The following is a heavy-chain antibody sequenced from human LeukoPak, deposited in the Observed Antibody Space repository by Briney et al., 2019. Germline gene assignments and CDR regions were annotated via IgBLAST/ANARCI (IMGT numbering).Heavy chain of an antibody. J-gene: IGHJ3*02. D-gene: IGHD3-10*01. CDR2: IFYTGST. Sequence: SETLSLTCTVSGGSISSYYWGWVRQPPGKALEWIGNIFYTGSTYYSPSLKSRVTISLDTSRNQFSLRLNSVTAADTAVYYCAKSNGYGLIDIWGQGTMVTVSS. V-gene: IGHV4-39*07. CDR3: AKSNGYGLIDI. CDR1: GGSISSYY.